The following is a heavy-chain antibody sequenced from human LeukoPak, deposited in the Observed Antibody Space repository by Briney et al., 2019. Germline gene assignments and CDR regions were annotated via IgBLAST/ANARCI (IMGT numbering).Heavy chain of an antibody. V-gene: IGHV4-59*01. CDR2: IYYSGST. J-gene: IGHJ5*01. CDR1: GGSISSYY. D-gene: IGHD3-10*01. CDR3: ARGGLWFGELFNS. Sequence: SETLSLTCTVSGGSISSYYWSWIRQPPGKGLEWIGYIYYSGSTNYNPSLKSRVTISVDTSKNQFSLKLSSVTAADTAVYYCARGGLWFGELFNSWGQGTLVTVSS.